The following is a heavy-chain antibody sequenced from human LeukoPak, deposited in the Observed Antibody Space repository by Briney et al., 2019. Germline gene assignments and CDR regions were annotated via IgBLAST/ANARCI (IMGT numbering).Heavy chain of an antibody. J-gene: IGHJ5*02. CDR2: NNRSAST. D-gene: IGHD6-13*01. CDR3: ASIWQQREGGRPYNWFDP. CDR1: GGFFSCYY. Sequence: PSETMSLTCAAYGGFFSCYYWSWIRQPPGKGLEGIGENNRSASTNYNPTLKSRVTISVDTSKDQFSLKLSSVTAADTAVYDCASIWQQREGGRPYNWFDPWGQGTLVTVSS. V-gene: IGHV4-34*01.